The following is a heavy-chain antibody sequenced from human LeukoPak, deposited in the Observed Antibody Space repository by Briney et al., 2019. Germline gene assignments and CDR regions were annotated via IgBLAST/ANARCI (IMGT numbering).Heavy chain of an antibody. V-gene: IGHV4-34*01. CDR2: INPSGST. CDR1: GAYFSGYY. D-gene: IGHD3-9*01. J-gene: IGHJ6*03. Sequence: SETLTLTCTVYGAYFSGYYWSWIRQPPGQGLDSIGEINPSGSTKYNPSLKRRVTISVDTSKNQFSLKLSSVTDADTAVYYCVIEQAAAGIRYFDWPPRPTANYYYYYMDVWGKGTTVTISS. CDR3: VIEQAAAGIRYFDWPPRPTANYYYYYMDV.